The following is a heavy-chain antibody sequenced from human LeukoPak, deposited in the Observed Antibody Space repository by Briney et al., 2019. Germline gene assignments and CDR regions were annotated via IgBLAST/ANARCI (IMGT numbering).Heavy chain of an antibody. CDR2: IKQDGSEK. J-gene: IGHJ4*02. CDR3: VRDRRFIGYCSGGSCYSSSDY. Sequence: GGSLRLSCAASGFTFSSYWMSWVRQAPGKGLEWVANIKQDGSEKYYVDSVKGRFTISRDNSKNTLYLQMNSLRAEDTAVYYCVRDRRFIGYCSGGSCYSSSDYWGQGTLVTVSS. V-gene: IGHV3-7*01. D-gene: IGHD2-15*01. CDR1: GFTFSSYW.